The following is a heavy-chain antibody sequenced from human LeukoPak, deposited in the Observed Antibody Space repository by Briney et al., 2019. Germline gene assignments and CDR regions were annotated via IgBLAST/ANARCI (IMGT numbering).Heavy chain of an antibody. D-gene: IGHD3-16*02. CDR2: INPNNGDT. Sequence: GASVKVSCKGSGYSFTAQYMHWLRQPPGQGLEWVGWINPNNGDTKYSQSFLGRVIMTRDTSTTTAYMELSSLRSDDTAVYFCSSYPRSVDTPPFDYWGQGTLVTVSS. J-gene: IGHJ4*02. CDR3: SSYPRSVDTPPFDY. V-gene: IGHV1-2*02. CDR1: GYSFTAQY.